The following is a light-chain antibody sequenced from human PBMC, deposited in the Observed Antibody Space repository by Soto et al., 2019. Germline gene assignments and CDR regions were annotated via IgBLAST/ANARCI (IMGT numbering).Light chain of an antibody. CDR2: GAS. CDR3: QQHNHWPPLT. V-gene: IGKV3-15*01. J-gene: IGKJ4*01. Sequence: EIVMTQSPATLSVSPGERATLSCRASQSVGRNLAWYQQKPGQAPRLLIYGASTRATGIPARFSGSGSGTEFTPTISSLQSEDFAIYSCQQHNHWPPLTFGGGTKVEIK. CDR1: QSVGRN.